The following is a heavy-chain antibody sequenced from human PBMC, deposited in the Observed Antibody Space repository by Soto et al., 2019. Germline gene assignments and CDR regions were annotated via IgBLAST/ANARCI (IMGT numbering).Heavy chain of an antibody. J-gene: IGHJ4*02. Sequence: SETLSLTCAVSGGSISSGGYFWSWIRQPPGKGLEWIGEINHSGSTNHNPSLKSRVTISVDTSKNQFSLKLTSVTAADTAVYYCARDKITGLFDYWGQGTLVTVSS. CDR2: INHSGST. V-gene: IGHV4-30-2*01. D-gene: IGHD2-8*02. CDR1: GGSISSGGYF. CDR3: ARDKITGLFDY.